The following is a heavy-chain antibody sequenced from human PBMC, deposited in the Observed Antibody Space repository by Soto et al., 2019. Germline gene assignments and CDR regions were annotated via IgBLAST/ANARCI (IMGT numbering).Heavy chain of an antibody. D-gene: IGHD3-3*01. V-gene: IGHV4-34*01. J-gene: IGHJ5*02. Sequence: SETLSLTCAVYGGSFSGYYWSWIRQPPGKGLEWIGEINHSGSTNYNPSPKSRVTISVDTSKNQFSLKLSSVTAADTAVYYCARVWPGTVLRFLEWLPPWFDPWGQGTLVTVSS. CDR3: ARVWPGTVLRFLEWLPPWFDP. CDR2: INHSGST. CDR1: GGSFSGYY.